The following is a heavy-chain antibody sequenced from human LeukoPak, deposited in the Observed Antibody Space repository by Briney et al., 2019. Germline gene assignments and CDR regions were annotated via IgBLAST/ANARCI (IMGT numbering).Heavy chain of an antibody. J-gene: IGHJ4*02. CDR3: ARDHGDGCNYNFDY. V-gene: IGHV4-31*03. CDR1: GGSISSGGYY. CDR2: IYYSGST. Sequence: KASQTLSLTCTVSGGSISSGGYYWSWIRQHPGKGLEWIGYIYYSGSTYYNPSLKSRVTISVDTSKNQFSLKLSSVTAADTAVYYCARDHGDGCNYNFDYWGQGTLVTVSS. D-gene: IGHD5-24*01.